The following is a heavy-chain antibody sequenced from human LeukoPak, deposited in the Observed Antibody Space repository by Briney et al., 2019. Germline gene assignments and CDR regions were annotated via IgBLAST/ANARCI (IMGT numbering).Heavy chain of an antibody. J-gene: IGHJ6*02. CDR1: GGSVTSADYY. V-gene: IGHV4-30-4*01. CDR3: ARGRNFLVDV. CDR2: SHNSGNT. D-gene: IGHD1-14*01. Sequence: RASQTLSLTCTVSGGSVTSADYYWSWIRHPPGKGLEWIRYSHNSGNTYYKSSLKSRIAISTDTSKNMISLRLSSVTAADTAVYYCARGRNFLVDVWGQGTTVTVSS.